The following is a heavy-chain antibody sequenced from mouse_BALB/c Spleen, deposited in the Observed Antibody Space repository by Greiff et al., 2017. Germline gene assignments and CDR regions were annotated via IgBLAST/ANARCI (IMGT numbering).Heavy chain of an antibody. J-gene: IGHJ4*01. CDR3: TRRDGYDGAMDY. D-gene: IGHD2-2*01. Sequence: VQLQQPGAELVRPGASVKLSCKASGYTFTSYWINWVKQRPGQGLEWIGNIYPSDSYTNYNQKFKDKATLTVDKSSSTAYMQLSSPTSEDSAVYYCTRRDGYDGAMDYWGQGTSVTVSS. CDR1: GYTFTSYW. CDR2: IYPSDSYT. V-gene: IGHV1-69*02.